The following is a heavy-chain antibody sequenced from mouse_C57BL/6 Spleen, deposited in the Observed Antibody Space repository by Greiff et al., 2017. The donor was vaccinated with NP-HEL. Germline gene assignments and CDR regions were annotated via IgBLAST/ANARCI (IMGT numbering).Heavy chain of an antibody. D-gene: IGHD2-5*01. CDR1: GFTFSDYY. CDR3: AREGPYSNYLDY. Sequence: EVQVVESEGGLVQPGSSMKLSCTASGFTFSDYYMAWVRQVPEKGLEWVANINYDGSSTYYLDSLKSRFIISRDNAKNILYLQMSSLKSEDTATYYCAREGPYSNYLDYWGQGTTLTVSS. J-gene: IGHJ2*01. CDR2: INYDGSST. V-gene: IGHV5-16*01.